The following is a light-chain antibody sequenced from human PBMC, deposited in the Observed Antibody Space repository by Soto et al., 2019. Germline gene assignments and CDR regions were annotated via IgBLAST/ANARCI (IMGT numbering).Light chain of an antibody. CDR2: GAS. V-gene: IGKV3-20*01. J-gene: IGKJ1*01. CDR3: QQYGSSPT. Sequence: EIVLTQSPGTLSLSPGERATLSCRASQSVSSSDLAWYQQQPGQAPRILIYGASSRATGIPDRFSGSGSGTDFTLTISRLEPEDFAVYYCQQYGSSPTLGQGTKVDIK. CDR1: QSVSSSD.